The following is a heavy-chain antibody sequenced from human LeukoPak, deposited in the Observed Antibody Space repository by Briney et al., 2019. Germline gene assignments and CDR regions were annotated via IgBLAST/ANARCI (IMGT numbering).Heavy chain of an antibody. CDR1: GFTFSSYW. J-gene: IGHJ4*02. V-gene: IGHV3-74*01. CDR3: ARVLMAGDPAGISIFDH. Sequence: GGSLRLSCAASGFTFSSYWMHWVRQAPGKGLVWVSRLNGYGSSANYADSVKGRFTISRDNTKYTLYLQMNSLRAEDTAVYYCARVLMAGDPAGISIFDHWGQGILVTVSS. CDR2: LNGYGSSA. D-gene: IGHD3-10*01.